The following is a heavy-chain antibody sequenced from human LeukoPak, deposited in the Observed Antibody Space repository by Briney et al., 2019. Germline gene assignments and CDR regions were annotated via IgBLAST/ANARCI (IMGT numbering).Heavy chain of an antibody. J-gene: IGHJ4*02. D-gene: IGHD6-13*01. CDR3: AKDLPLNIAAAGTGYFDY. Sequence: GGSLRLSCAASGFTFSSYWMSWVRQAPRKGLEWVANIKQDGSEKYYVDSVKGRFTISRDNAKNSLYLQMNSLRAEDTAVYYCAKDLPLNIAAAGTGYFDYWGQGTLVTVSS. CDR2: IKQDGSEK. CDR1: GFTFSSYW. V-gene: IGHV3-7*03.